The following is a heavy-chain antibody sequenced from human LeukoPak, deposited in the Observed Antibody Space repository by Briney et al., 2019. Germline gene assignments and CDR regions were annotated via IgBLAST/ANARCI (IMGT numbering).Heavy chain of an antibody. D-gene: IGHD6-19*01. V-gene: IGHV4-59*01. CDR2: IYYSGST. Sequence: PSETLSLTCTVSGGSISSYYWSWIRQPPGKGLGWIGYIYYSGSTNYNPSLKSRVTISVDTSKNQFSLKLSSVTAADTAVYYCAREFYSSGWYYYLDYWGQGTLVTVSS. CDR3: AREFYSSGWYYYLDY. CDR1: GGSISSYY. J-gene: IGHJ4*02.